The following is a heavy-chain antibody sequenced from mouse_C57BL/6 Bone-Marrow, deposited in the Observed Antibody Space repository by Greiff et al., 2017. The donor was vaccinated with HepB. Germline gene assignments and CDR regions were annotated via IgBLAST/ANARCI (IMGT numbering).Heavy chain of an antibody. V-gene: IGHV6-6*01. CDR3: TRTYYYGSSYYYYAMDY. CDR1: GFTFSDAW. D-gene: IGHD1-1*01. Sequence: EVMLVESGGGLVQPGGSMKLSCAASGFTFSDAWMDWVRQSPEKGLEWVAEIRNKANNHATYYAESVKGRFTISRDDSKSSVYLQMNSLRAEDTGIYYCTRTYYYGSSYYYYAMDYWGQGTSVTVSS. J-gene: IGHJ4*01. CDR2: IRNKANNHAT.